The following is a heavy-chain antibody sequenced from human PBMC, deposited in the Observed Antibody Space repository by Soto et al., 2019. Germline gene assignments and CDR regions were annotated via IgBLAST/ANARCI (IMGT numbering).Heavy chain of an antibody. J-gene: IGHJ3*02. D-gene: IGHD1-26*01. Sequence: QVQLVESGGGVVQPGRSLRLSCAASGFTFSSYGMHWVRQAPGKGLEWVAVIWYDGSNKYYADSVKGRFTISRDNSKNTLYLQMNSLRAEDTAVYYCARDTSGSYYVWPDAFDIWGQGTMVTVSS. V-gene: IGHV3-33*01. CDR1: GFTFSSYG. CDR2: IWYDGSNK. CDR3: ARDTSGSYYVWPDAFDI.